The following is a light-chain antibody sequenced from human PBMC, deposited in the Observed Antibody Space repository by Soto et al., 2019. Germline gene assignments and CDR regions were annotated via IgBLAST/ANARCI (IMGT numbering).Light chain of an antibody. V-gene: IGKV3-15*01. CDR3: QQYNNWLQT. CDR1: QSVSSN. Sequence: IVMTQFPATLSVSPGERATLSCRASQSVSSNLAWYQQKPGQAPRLLISGASTRATGIPARFSGSGSGTEFSLTISSPQSEDVAVYYCQQYNNWLQTFGQGTKVEIK. CDR2: GAS. J-gene: IGKJ1*01.